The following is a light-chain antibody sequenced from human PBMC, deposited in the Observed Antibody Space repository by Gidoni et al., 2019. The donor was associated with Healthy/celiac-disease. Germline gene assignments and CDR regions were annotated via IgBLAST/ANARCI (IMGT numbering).Light chain of an antibody. V-gene: IGKV1-33*01. CDR1: QDISNY. CDR2: DAS. Sequence: DIQMTQSPSSLSASVGDRVTITCQASQDISNYLNWYQQKPGQAPKLLIYDASNLEPGVPSRFSGSGSGTDFTFTISRLQPEDLATYYCQQYANLPLTFXGXTKVEIK. CDR3: QQYANLPLT. J-gene: IGKJ4*01.